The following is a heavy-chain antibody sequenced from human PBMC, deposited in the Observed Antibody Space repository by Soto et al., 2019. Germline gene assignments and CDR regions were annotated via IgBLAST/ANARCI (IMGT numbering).Heavy chain of an antibody. Sequence: SGFTVSSNYMSWVRQAPGKGLEWVSVIYSGGTTYYADSVKGRFTISRDNSKNTLYLQMNSLRAEDTAVYYCDSAVAGTFHWGQGTLVTSPQ. CDR1: GFTVSSNY. CDR2: IYSGGTT. CDR3: DSAVAGTFH. J-gene: IGHJ4*02. V-gene: IGHV3-66*01. D-gene: IGHD6-19*01.